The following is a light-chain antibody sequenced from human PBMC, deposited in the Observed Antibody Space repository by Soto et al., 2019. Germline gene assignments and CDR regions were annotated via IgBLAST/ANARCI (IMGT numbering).Light chain of an antibody. CDR3: QQYYSYPLT. J-gene: IGKJ4*01. CDR1: QGISSY. V-gene: IGKV1-8*01. CDR2: AAS. Sequence: AIRMTQSPSSLSASTGGRVAITCRASQGISSYLAWYQQKTGKAPKLLIYAASTLQSGVPSRFSGSGSGTDFTLTISCLQSEDFATYYCQQYYSYPLTFGGGTKVDI.